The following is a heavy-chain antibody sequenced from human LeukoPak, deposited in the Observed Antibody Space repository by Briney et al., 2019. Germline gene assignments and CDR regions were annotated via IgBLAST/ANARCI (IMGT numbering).Heavy chain of an antibody. D-gene: IGHD3-10*01. CDR2: IYYSGST. V-gene: IGHV4-31*03. J-gene: IGHJ5*02. Sequence: SQTLSLTCTVSGGSISSGGYYWSWIRQHPGKGLEWIGYIYYSGSTNYNPSLKSRVTISVDTSENQFSLKLSSVTAADTAVYYCARGFGELKGGNWFDPWGQGTLVTVSS. CDR3: ARGFGELKGGNWFDP. CDR1: GGSISSGGYY.